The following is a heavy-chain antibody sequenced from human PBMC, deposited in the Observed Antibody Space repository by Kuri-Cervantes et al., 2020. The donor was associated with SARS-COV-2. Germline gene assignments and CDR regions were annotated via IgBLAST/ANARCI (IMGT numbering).Heavy chain of an antibody. Sequence: GGSMRLACAVSGFSFSNYAMHWVRQAPGEGREWVAVILDDGSNKFYADSVQGRFTISRDNSKNTVYLQMNSLRAEDTAVYYCARGCAWGLLCAFDFWGQGTLVTVSS. CDR3: ARGCAWGLLCAFDF. CDR2: ILDDGSNK. D-gene: IGHD4/OR15-4a*01. V-gene: IGHV3-30-3*01. J-gene: IGHJ3*01. CDR1: GFSFSNYA.